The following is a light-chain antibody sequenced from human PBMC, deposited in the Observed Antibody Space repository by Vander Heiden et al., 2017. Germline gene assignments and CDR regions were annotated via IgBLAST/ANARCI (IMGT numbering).Light chain of an antibody. V-gene: IGLV2-14*01. Sequence: SALTQPASVSGSPGQSITISCTGTSSDVGGYNYVSWYQQHPGKAPKLIIYDVSKRPAGVSDRFSGSKSGNTASLTISGLQAEDEADYYCSSDTSSSTLLFGGGTKLTVL. CDR2: DVS. J-gene: IGLJ2*01. CDR1: SSDVGGYNY. CDR3: SSDTSSSTLL.